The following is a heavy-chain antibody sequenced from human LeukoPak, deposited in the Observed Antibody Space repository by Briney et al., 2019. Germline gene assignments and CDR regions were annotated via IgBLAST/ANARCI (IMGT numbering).Heavy chain of an antibody. V-gene: IGHV4-59*06. D-gene: IGHD3-9*01. CDR2: IYYSGST. J-gene: IGHJ4*02. CDR1: GGSISSYY. Sequence: SETLSLTCTVSGGSISSYYWSWIRQHPGKGLEWIGYIYYSGSTYYNPSLKSRVTISVDTSKNQFSLKLSSVTAADTAVYYCARAILDYDILTGYYDYWGQGTLVTVSS. CDR3: ARAILDYDILTGYYDY.